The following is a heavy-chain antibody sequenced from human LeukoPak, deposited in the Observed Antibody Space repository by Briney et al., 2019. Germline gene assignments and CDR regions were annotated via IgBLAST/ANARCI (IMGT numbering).Heavy chain of an antibody. CDR2: INGKRGDT. CDR1: GFTFTDQY. Sequence: ASVTVSCKASGFTFTDQYMHWVGQAPGQGLEWMGLINGKRGDTNYAQNFQDRVTMTRDTSTSTVYIELSRLTVDDTAVYYCARDHDWGVDYWGQGTLVTVSS. V-gene: IGHV1-2*02. D-gene: IGHD7-27*01. CDR3: ARDHDWGVDY. J-gene: IGHJ4*02.